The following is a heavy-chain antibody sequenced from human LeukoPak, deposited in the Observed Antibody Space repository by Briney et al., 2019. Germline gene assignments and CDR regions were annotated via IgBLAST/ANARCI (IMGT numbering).Heavy chain of an antibody. D-gene: IGHD4-17*01. V-gene: IGHV3-48*03. CDR1: GFTFSSYE. CDR2: ISSSGSTI. J-gene: IGHJ4*02. Sequence: PGGSLRLSCAASGFTFSSYEMNWVRQAPGKGLEWVSYISSSGSTIYYADSVKGRFTISRDNDKNSLYLQMNSLRAEDTAVYYCARDSYGDYVDYWGQGTLVTVSS. CDR3: ARDSYGDYVDY.